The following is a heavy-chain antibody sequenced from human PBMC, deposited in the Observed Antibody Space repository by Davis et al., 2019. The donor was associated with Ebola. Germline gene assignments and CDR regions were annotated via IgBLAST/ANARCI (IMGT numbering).Heavy chain of an antibody. CDR2: IYYSGST. V-gene: IGHV4-39*07. J-gene: IGHJ6*02. D-gene: IGHD3-3*01. CDR1: GGSISSSSYY. CDR3: ARDGEGRYDFWSGYSWGMDV. Sequence: SETLSLTCTVSGGSISSSSYYWGWIRQPPGKGLEWIGSIYYSGSTYYNPSLKSRVTISVDTSKNQFSLKLSSVTAADTAVYYCARDGEGRYDFWSGYSWGMDVWGQGTTVTVSS.